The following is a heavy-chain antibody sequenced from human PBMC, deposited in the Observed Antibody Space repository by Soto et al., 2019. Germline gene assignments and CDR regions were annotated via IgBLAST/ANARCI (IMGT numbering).Heavy chain of an antibody. V-gene: IGHV3-11*01. CDR2: ISSSGSTI. Sequence: PGGSLRLSCAASGFTFSDYYMSWIRQAPGKGLEWVSYISSSGSTIYYADSVKGRFTISRDNAKNSLYLQMNSLRAEDTAVYYCARESVVVEIYYYYYYMDVWGKGTTVTVSS. CDR3: ARESVVVEIYYYYYYMDV. J-gene: IGHJ6*03. CDR1: GFTFSDYY. D-gene: IGHD2-2*01.